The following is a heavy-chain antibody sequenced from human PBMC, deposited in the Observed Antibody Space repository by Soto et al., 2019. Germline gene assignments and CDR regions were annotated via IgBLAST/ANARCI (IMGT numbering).Heavy chain of an antibody. CDR3: AKDAIYNDGLWLMDH. J-gene: IGHJ4*02. D-gene: IGHD2-21*01. V-gene: IGHV3-23*05. Sequence: GGSLRLSCTASGLPHSNFAMMWVRQAPGKGLECVSGIYCSGRGIEYADSVKGRFTISRDNSKNTVYRQMPDLRADDTAVYYCAKDAIYNDGLWLMDHWGQGTQFTVS. CDR2: IYCSGRGI. CDR1: GLPHSNFA.